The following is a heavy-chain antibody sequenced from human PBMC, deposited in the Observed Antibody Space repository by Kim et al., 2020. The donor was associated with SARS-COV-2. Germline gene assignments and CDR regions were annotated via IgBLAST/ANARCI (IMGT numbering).Heavy chain of an antibody. CDR2: ISYDGSNK. Sequence: GGSLRLSCAASGFTFSSYGMHWVRQAPGKGLEWVAVISYDGSNKYYADSVKGRFTISRDNSKNTLYLQMNSLRAEDTAVYYCARDYGARLKIQRPYYYDSSGPDYWGQGTLVTVSS. J-gene: IGHJ4*02. D-gene: IGHD3-22*01. CDR3: ARDYGARLKIQRPYYYDSSGPDY. CDR1: GFTFSSYG. V-gene: IGHV3-33*05.